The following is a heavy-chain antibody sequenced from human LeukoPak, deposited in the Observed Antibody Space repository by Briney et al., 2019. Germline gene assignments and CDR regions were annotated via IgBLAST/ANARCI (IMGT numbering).Heavy chain of an antibody. Sequence: QTGGSLRLSCAASGFTFRSYWMHWVRQAPGKGLVWVSRINIDGTTTTYADSVKGRFTISRDNAKNTLYLQMNSLRAEDTAVYYCTRENRWYYDSSGLDYWGQGALVTVSS. CDR3: TRENRWYYDSSGLDY. J-gene: IGHJ4*02. CDR1: GFTFRSYW. CDR2: INIDGTTT. V-gene: IGHV3-74*03. D-gene: IGHD3-22*01.